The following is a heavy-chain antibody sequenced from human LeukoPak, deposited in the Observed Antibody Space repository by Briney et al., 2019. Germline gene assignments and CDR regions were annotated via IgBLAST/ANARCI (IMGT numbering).Heavy chain of an antibody. Sequence: SETLSLTCTVSGGYMSTYYWSWIRRPPGKGLEWIAYIHASGPTNYNPSLKSRITISVDTSKNQFSLKLSSVTAADTAVYYCARHDAGIAARPFDNWGQGTLVTVSS. CDR1: GGYMSTYY. V-gene: IGHV4-4*09. CDR3: ARHDAGIAARPFDN. D-gene: IGHD6-6*01. CDR2: IHASGPT. J-gene: IGHJ4*02.